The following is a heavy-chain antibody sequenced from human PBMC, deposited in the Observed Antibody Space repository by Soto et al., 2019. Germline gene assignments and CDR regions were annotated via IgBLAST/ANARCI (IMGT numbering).Heavy chain of an antibody. CDR2: IIPIFGTA. J-gene: IGHJ4*02. CDR3: ARDTRPDYGDYGGHY. D-gene: IGHD4-17*01. CDR1: GGTFSSYA. Sequence: QVQLVQSGAEVKKPGSSVKVSCKASGGTFSSYAISWVRQAPGQGLEWMGGIIPIFGTANYAQKFQGRVTITAEESTSPAYMELSSLRSEDTAVYYCARDTRPDYGDYGGHYWGQGTLVTVSS. V-gene: IGHV1-69*01.